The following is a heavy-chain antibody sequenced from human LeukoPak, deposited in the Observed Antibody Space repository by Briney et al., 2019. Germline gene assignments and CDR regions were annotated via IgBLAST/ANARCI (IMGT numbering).Heavy chain of an antibody. Sequence: ASVKVSCKASGGTFSSYAISWVRQAPGQGLEWMGGIIPIFGTANYAQKFQGRVTITTDESTSTAYMELSGLRSEDTAVYYCAISGDGYNYEPHWGQGTLVTVSS. D-gene: IGHD5-24*01. CDR2: IIPIFGTA. CDR3: AISGDGYNYEPH. V-gene: IGHV1-69*05. J-gene: IGHJ4*02. CDR1: GGTFSSYA.